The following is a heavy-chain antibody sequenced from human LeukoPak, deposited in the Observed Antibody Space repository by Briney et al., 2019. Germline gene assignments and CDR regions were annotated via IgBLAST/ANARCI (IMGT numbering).Heavy chain of an antibody. V-gene: IGHV3-15*01. J-gene: IGHJ4*02. Sequence: GGSLRLSCAASGFTFSNAWMSWVRQAPGKGLEWVGRIKSETDGGTTDYAAPVKGRFTISRDVSKNTLYLQMNSLKTEDTAVYYCTTGPDSSGYHYWGQGTLVTVSS. CDR3: TTGPDSSGYHY. D-gene: IGHD3-22*01. CDR2: IKSETDGGTT. CDR1: GFTFSNAW.